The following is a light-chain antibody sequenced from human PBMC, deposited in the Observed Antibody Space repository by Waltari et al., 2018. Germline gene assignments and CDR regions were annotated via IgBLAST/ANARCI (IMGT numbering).Light chain of an antibody. V-gene: IGLV2-8*01. CDR2: EVS. Sequence: QSALTQPPSVSGSPGQSVTISSTASRIDVGGYQFASWYQQYPGNAPKLIIYEVSQRPSGVPDRFSGSKSGNTASLTVSGLQAEDEADYYCNSYAGSNNWVFGGGTKLTVL. CDR1: RIDVGGYQF. CDR3: NSYAGSNNWV. J-gene: IGLJ3*02.